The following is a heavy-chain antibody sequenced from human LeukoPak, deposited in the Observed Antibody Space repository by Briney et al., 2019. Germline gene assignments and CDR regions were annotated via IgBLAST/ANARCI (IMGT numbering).Heavy chain of an antibody. J-gene: IGHJ4*02. V-gene: IGHV3-53*01. D-gene: IGHD3-22*01. CDR2: IYSGGST. CDR3: ASVYYDSSGYYDY. CDR1: GFTVSSNY. Sequence: PGGSPRLSCAASGFTVSSNYMSWVRQAPGKGLEWVSVIYSGGSTYYADSVKGRFTISRDNSKNTLYLQMNSLRAEDTAVYYCASVYYDSSGYYDYWGQGTLVTVSS.